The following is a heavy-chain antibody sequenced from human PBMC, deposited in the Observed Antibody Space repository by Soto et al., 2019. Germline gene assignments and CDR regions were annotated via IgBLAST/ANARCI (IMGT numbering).Heavy chain of an antibody. V-gene: IGHV3-23*01. J-gene: IGHJ4*02. D-gene: IGHD3-10*01. Sequence: GGSLRLSCAASGFTFSSYSMSWVRQAPGKGLEWVSGFRTSGDGGTTYYADPVKGRFTISRDNSKNMLFLQMNSLRAEDTAIYYCAKKVNSGPGSQYFDYWGQGTLVTVSS. CDR3: AKKVNSGPGSQYFDY. CDR1: GFTFSSYS. CDR2: FRTSGDGGTT.